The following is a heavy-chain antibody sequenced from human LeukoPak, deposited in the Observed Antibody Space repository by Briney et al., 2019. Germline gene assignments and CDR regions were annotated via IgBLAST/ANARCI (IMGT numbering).Heavy chain of an antibody. CDR2: IKSKTDGGTT. CDR3: TTDSWSSGYFYYFDY. D-gene: IGHD5-12*01. Sequence: GGSLRLSCAASGFTFSSYAMSWVRQAPGKGLEWVGRIKSKTDGGTTDYAAPVKGRFTISRDDSKNTLYLQMNSLKTEDTAVYYCTTDSWSSGYFYYFDYWGQGTLVTVSS. CDR1: GFTFSSYA. V-gene: IGHV3-15*01. J-gene: IGHJ4*02.